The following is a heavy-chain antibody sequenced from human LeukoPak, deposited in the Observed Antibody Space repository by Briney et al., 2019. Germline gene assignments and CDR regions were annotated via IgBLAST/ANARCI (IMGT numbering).Heavy chain of an antibody. CDR3: ARDPNAGAFDI. CDR2: ISSSSSYM. J-gene: IGHJ3*02. CDR1: GFTFSSYS. Sequence: PGGSLRLSCTASGFTFSSYSMNWVRQAPGKGLEWVSSISSSSSYMYYAYSVKVQFSITRDNAKNSLYLKMNSLRAKDTAVYYCARDPNAGAFDIWGQGTMVTVSS. V-gene: IGHV3-21*01.